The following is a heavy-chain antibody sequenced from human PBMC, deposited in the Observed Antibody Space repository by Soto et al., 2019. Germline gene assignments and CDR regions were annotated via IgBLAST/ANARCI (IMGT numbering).Heavy chain of an antibody. V-gene: IGHV4-39*01. J-gene: IGHJ5*02. D-gene: IGHD1-1*01. CDR3: ARPQLELSHNWFDP. CDR2: IYYSGST. CDR1: GGSISSSSYY. Sequence: SETLSLTCTVSGGSISSSSYYWGWIRQPPGKGLEWIGSIYYSGSTYYNPSLKSRVTISVDTSKNQFSLKLSSVTAADTAVYYCARPQLELSHNWFDPWGQGTLVTVS.